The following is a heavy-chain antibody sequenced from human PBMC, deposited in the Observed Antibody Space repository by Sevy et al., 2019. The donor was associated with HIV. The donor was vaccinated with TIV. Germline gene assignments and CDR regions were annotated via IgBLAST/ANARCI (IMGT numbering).Heavy chain of an antibody. CDR3: AKVLHIVVVPAAIDYYYGMDV. CDR2: IRFDGTIK. V-gene: IGHV3-30*02. Sequence: GGSLRLSCAASGFTFSTYGMHWVRQAPGKGLEWVAFIRFDGTIKYYTDSLKGRLTISSDNSKNTLYLQMNSLSAEDTAVYFCAKVLHIVVVPAAIDYYYGMDVWGQGTTVTVSS. D-gene: IGHD2-2*01. CDR1: GFTFSTYG. J-gene: IGHJ6*02.